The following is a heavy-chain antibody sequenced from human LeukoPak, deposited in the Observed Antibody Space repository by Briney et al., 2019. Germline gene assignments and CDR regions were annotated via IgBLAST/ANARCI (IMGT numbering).Heavy chain of an antibody. D-gene: IGHD3-10*01. CDR1: GASLSSYF. CDR2: IYYSGST. V-gene: IGHV4-59*08. Sequence: PSGTLSLTCTVSGASLSSYFWTWIRQSPGKGLEWIGYIYYSGSTNYNPSLKSRVTISVDTSKNQFSLKLNSVTAADTAVYYCARYDYGSGYPGSWLDPWGQGTLVTVSS. J-gene: IGHJ5*02. CDR3: ARYDYGSGYPGSWLDP.